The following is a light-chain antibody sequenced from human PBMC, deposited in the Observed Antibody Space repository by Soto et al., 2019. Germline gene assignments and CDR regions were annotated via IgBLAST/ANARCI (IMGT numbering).Light chain of an antibody. Sequence: EIVMTQSPATLSVSPGERATLSCRASQSVSSNLAWYQQKPGQAPRLLIYGASTRATGIPARFSGSGSGTAFTLTISSLQSADFAVYYCQQYNNWPSYTFGQGTKLEIK. J-gene: IGKJ2*01. CDR2: GAS. CDR3: QQYNNWPSYT. CDR1: QSVSSN. V-gene: IGKV3-15*01.